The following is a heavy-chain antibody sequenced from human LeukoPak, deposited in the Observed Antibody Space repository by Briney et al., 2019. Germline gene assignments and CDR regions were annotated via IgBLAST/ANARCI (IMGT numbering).Heavy chain of an antibody. CDR2: IYSGGST. Sequence: GGSLRLSCAASGFTVSSNYMSWVRQAPGKGLEWVSVIYSGGSTYYADSVKGRFTISRDNSKNTLYLQMNSPRAEDTAVYYCARGVVFIAAAGGYYFDYWGQGTLVTVSS. CDR1: GFTVSSNY. D-gene: IGHD6-13*01. J-gene: IGHJ4*02. V-gene: IGHV3-53*01. CDR3: ARGVVFIAAAGGYYFDY.